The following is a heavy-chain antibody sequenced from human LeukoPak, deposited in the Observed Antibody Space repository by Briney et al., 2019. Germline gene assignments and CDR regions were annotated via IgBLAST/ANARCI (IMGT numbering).Heavy chain of an antibody. J-gene: IGHJ4*02. Sequence: SESLSVTCTVSGGSIIGYYWSWIRQPPGKGLEWSSDIYYNGATNYNPSLKSRVTTSVDTSKNQFSLKLTSVTAADTAVYYCARRRCSRTNCYSSLDYWGQGTLVTVSS. CDR2: IYYNGAT. CDR1: GGSIIGYY. V-gene: IGHV4-59*08. D-gene: IGHD2-2*01. CDR3: ARRRCSRTNCYSSLDY.